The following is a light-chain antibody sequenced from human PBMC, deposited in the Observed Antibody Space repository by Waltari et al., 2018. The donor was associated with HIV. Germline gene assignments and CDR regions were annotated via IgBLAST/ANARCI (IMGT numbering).Light chain of an antibody. Sequence: QSVLTQPPSASGTPGQRVTISCSGSSSNIGSTPSSWYQQPPGTAPKLLIYTNNERPSGVPDRFSGSTSGTSASLAISGLQSESEADYYCAAWDDSLNGVVFGGGTKLTVL. CDR3: AAWDDSLNGVV. J-gene: IGLJ2*01. V-gene: IGLV1-44*01. CDR2: TNN. CDR1: SSNIGSTP.